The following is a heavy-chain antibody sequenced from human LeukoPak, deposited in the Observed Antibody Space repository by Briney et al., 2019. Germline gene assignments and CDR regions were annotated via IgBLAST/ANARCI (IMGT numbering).Heavy chain of an antibody. CDR3: ARDRADTALDY. D-gene: IGHD5-18*01. V-gene: IGHV4-59*12. Sequence: SETLSLTCTVSGGSISSSYWSWIRQPPGKGLEWIGYIYHSGSTYYNPSLKSRVTISVDRSKNQFSLKLSSVTAADTAVYYCARDRADTALDYWGQGTLVTVSS. CDR2: IYHSGST. J-gene: IGHJ4*02. CDR1: GGSISSSY.